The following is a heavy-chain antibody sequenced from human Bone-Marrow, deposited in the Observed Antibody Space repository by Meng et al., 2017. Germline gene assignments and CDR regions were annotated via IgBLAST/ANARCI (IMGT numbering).Heavy chain of an antibody. CDR1: GATFSSYA. CDR3: ARERTIVVVKNDAFDI. V-gene: IGHV1-69*06. J-gene: IGHJ3*02. CDR2: IIPIFGTA. Sequence: SVKVSCKASGATFSSYAISWVRQAPGQGLEWMGGIIPIFGTANYAQKFQGRVTITADKSTSTAYMELSSLRSEDTAVYYCARERTIVVVKNDAFDIWGQGTMVTVSS. D-gene: IGHD2-21*01.